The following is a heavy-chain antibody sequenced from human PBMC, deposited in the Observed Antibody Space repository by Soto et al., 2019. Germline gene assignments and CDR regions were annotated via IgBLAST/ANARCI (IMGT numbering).Heavy chain of an antibody. CDR2: ITSNGGNT. V-gene: IGHV3-64*01. J-gene: IGHJ6*02. D-gene: IGHD2-21*01. CDR1: GFIFRSYA. Sequence: EVQLVESGGGLVQPGGSVSLSCTASGFIFRSYAMHWVRQAPGKGLEYVSAITSNGGNTDYASSVNGRFTISRDNSKNTLYLQMGSLRAEDMAVYYCARRIPFGYGMDVWGQGTTVTVSS. CDR3: ARRIPFGYGMDV.